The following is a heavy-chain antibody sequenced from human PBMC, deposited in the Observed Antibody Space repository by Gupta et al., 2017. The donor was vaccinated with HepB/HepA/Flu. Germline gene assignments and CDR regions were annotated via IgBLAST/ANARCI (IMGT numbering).Heavy chain of an antibody. V-gene: IGHV2-5*01. CDR2: IYWNDDK. CDR3: VYRKDPWGYINGWFYFDS. D-gene: IGHD6-19*01. CDR1: GFSLSTGGVG. Sequence: QIPLKESGPTLVKPTQTLTRICTFSGFSLSTGGVGVASIRQPPGKALEWLALIYWNDDKNYSPSLRSRLTITKDNSKNQVVLTVTNMDPVDTATYYCVYRKDPWGYINGWFYFDSWGQGNLVTVSS. J-gene: IGHJ4*02.